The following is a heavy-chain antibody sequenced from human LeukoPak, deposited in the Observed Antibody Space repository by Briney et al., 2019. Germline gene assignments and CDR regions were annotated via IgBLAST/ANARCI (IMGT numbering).Heavy chain of an antibody. J-gene: IGHJ3*01. CDR1: GFTFSSYE. Sequence: PGGSLRLSCAASGFTFSSYEMNWVRQGPGKGLVWVSHINSDGSSSSYADSVKGRFTISRDNAKNTLYLQMNSLRAEDSAVYFCARCQCPSTTCPSGLQCGALDFWGHGTMVTVSS. D-gene: IGHD2/OR15-2a*01. CDR2: INSDGSSS. V-gene: IGHV3-74*01. CDR3: ARCQCPSTTCPSGLQCGALDF.